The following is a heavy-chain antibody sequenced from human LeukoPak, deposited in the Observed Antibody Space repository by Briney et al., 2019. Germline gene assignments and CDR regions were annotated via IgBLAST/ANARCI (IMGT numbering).Heavy chain of an antibody. CDR3: ARVRGYCSGGSCFFPFDY. CDR2: INHSGST. D-gene: IGHD2-15*01. J-gene: IGHJ4*02. V-gene: IGHV4-34*01. Sequence: SETLSLTCAVYGGSFSGYYWSWIRQPPGKGLEWIGEINHSGSTNYNPSLKSRVTISLDTSKNQFSLKLSSVTAADTAVYYCARVRGYCSGGSCFFPFDYWGQGTLVTVSS. CDR1: GGSFSGYY.